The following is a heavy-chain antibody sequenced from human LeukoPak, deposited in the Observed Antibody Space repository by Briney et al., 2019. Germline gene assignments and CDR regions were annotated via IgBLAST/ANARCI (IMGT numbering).Heavy chain of an antibody. CDR3: AIHPSDSSGYFSY. J-gene: IGHJ4*02. V-gene: IGHV7-4-1*02. Sequence: ASVKVSCKASGYTFSSCAINWVRQAPGQGLEYMGWIDTKTGNPTYAQGFTGRFVFSLDTSVSTAYLQISSLKAEDTAVYYCAIHPSDSSGYFSYWGQGALVTVSS. CDR2: IDTKTGNP. D-gene: IGHD3-22*01. CDR1: GYTFSSCA.